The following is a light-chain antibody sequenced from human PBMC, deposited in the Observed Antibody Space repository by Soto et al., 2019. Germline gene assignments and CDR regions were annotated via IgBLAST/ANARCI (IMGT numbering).Light chain of an antibody. CDR1: SSDVGGFNY. J-gene: IGLJ1*01. CDR2: EVN. CDR3: SSYASRSTLV. V-gene: IGLV2-8*01. Sequence: QSALTQPPSASGSPGQSVTISCSGTSSDVGGFNYVSWYQQHPGRAPKVLIYEVNKRPSGVPDRFSGSKSGSTASLTVSGLQAEDEAEYYCSSYASRSTLVFGTGTKVTVL.